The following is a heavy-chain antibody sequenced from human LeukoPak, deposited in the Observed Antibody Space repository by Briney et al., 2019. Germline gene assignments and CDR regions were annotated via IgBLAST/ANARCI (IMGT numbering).Heavy chain of an antibody. CDR1: GFTFSSYN. CDR2: TTSSSSYI. Sequence: GGSLRLSCAASGFTFSSYNMNWVRQAPGKGLEWVSSTTSSSSYIYYADSVKGRFTISRDNSKNTLYLQMNSLRVEDTAVYYCANDDYYDSSGQLDAFDIWGQGTMVTVSS. V-gene: IGHV3-21*04. CDR3: ANDDYYDSSGQLDAFDI. J-gene: IGHJ3*02. D-gene: IGHD3-22*01.